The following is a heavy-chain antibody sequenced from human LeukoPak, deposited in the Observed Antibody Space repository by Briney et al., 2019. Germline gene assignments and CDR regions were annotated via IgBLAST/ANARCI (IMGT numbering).Heavy chain of an antibody. V-gene: IGHV3-30*02. CDR1: GFTFSSYG. D-gene: IGHD1-26*01. CDR2: IRYDGSNK. Sequence: GSLRLSCAASGFTFSSYGMHSVRQAPGKGLEWVAFIRYDGSNKYYADSVKGRFTISRDNSKNTLYLQMNSLRAEDTAVYYCAKAWELPSDYWGQGTLVTVSS. J-gene: IGHJ4*02. CDR3: AKAWELPSDY.